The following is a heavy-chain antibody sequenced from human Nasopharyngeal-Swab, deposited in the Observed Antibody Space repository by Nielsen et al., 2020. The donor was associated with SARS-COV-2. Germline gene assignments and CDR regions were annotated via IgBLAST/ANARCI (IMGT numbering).Heavy chain of an antibody. CDR2: IYPGDSDT. Sequence: VRQMPGKGLEWMGIIYPGDSDTRYSPSFQGQVTISADKSISTAYLQWSSLKASDTAMYYCARARPVYCYGSGSYFGGWGWFDPWGQGTLVTVSS. V-gene: IGHV5-51*01. D-gene: IGHD3-10*01. CDR3: ARARPVYCYGSGSYFGGWGWFDP. J-gene: IGHJ5*02.